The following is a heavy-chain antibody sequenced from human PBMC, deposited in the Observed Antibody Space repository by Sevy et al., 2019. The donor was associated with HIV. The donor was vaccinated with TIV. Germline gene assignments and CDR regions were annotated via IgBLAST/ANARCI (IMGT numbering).Heavy chain of an antibody. CDR1: GGSITSKNYF. CDR2: IYHSGST. D-gene: IGHD5-18*01. V-gene: IGHV4-39*01. CDR3: ARHSFKHGYRPHYFDY. J-gene: IGHJ4*02. Sequence: SETLSLTCSVSGGSITSKNYFWAWIRQSPGKGLEWIGSIYHSGSTYHSPSLQSRVGISVDTSRRHFSLKLSSVTATDTALYYCARHSFKHGYRPHYFDYWSQGTLVTVSS.